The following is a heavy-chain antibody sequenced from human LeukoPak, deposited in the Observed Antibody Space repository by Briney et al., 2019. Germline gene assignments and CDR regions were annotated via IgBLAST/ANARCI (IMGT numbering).Heavy chain of an antibody. D-gene: IGHD2-2*01. CDR2: FDPEDGET. J-gene: IGHJ4*02. Sequence: ASVKVSCKVSGYTLTELSMHWVRQAPGKGLEWMGGFDPEDGETICAQKFQGRVTMTEDTSTDTAYMELSSLRSEDTAVYYCATDLRCSSTSCYSYWGQGTLVTVSS. CDR1: GYTLTELS. V-gene: IGHV1-24*01. CDR3: ATDLRCSSTSCYSY.